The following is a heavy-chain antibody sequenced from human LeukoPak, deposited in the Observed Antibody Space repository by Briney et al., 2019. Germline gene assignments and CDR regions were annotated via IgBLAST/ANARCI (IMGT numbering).Heavy chain of an antibody. J-gene: IGHJ4*02. Sequence: GASVKVSCKASGYTFTSYDINWVRQAPGQGLEWMGRINPNSGGTNYAQKFQGRVTMTRDTSISTAYMELSRLRSDDTAVYYCAREVRGWMLWGQGTLVTVSS. V-gene: IGHV1-2*06. CDR3: AREVRGWML. D-gene: IGHD6-19*01. CDR1: GYTFTSYD. CDR2: INPNSGGT.